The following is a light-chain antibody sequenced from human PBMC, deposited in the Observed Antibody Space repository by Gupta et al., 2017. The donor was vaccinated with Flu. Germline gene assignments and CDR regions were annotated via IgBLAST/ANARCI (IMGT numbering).Light chain of an antibody. J-gene: IGKJ2*01. V-gene: IGKV1-39*01. CDR1: QSIGCY. Sequence: PSSLSASVGDRVTITCRASQSIGCYLAWYQQKPGKAPNLLIYNASSLESGVPSRFSGSGSGTEFTLTISSLQPEDFATYYCQHSYSNPRTFGQGTKLEVK. CDR3: QHSYSNPRT. CDR2: NAS.